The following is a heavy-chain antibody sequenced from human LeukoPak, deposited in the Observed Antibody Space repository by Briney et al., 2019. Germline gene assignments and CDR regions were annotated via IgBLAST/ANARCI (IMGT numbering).Heavy chain of an antibody. CDR2: IYYSGST. CDR1: GGSISSGGYY. CDR3: ARRRRIQLTDIGIDY. Sequence: RSSETLSLTCTVSGGSISSGGYYWSWIRQHPGKGLEWIGYIYYSGSTYYNPTLKSRVTISVDTSKNQFSLKLSSVTAADTAVYYCARRRRIQLTDIGIDYWGQGTLVTVSS. D-gene: IGHD5-18*01. V-gene: IGHV4-31*03. J-gene: IGHJ4*02.